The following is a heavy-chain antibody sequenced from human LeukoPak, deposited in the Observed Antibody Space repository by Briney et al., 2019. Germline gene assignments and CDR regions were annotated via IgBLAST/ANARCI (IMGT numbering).Heavy chain of an antibody. V-gene: IGHV4-59*01. J-gene: IGHJ6*03. CDR3: AREYFSANYFFYYMDV. D-gene: IGHD3-3*01. Sequence: SETLSLTCTVSGGSISSYYWNWIRQPPGKGLEWIANIYYSGSTNYNPSLNSRVTISVDTSKTQFSLKLNSVTAADTAVYYCAREYFSANYFFYYMDVWGTGTTVTVSS. CDR2: IYYSGST. CDR1: GGSISSYY.